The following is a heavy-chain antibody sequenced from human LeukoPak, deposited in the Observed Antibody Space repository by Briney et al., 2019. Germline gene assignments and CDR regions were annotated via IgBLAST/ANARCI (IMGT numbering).Heavy chain of an antibody. CDR2: INHSGST. J-gene: IGHJ4*02. Sequence: PSETLSLTCAVYGGSFSGYYWSWIRQPPGKGLEWIGGINHSGSTNYNPSLKSRVTISVDTSKNQFSLKLSSVTAADTAVYYCARSHWRDYWGQGTLVTVSS. CDR3: ARSHWRDY. CDR1: GGSFSGYY. D-gene: IGHD1-1*01. V-gene: IGHV4-34*01.